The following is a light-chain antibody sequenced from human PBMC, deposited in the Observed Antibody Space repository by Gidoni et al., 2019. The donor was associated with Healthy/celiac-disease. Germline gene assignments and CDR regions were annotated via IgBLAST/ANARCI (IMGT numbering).Light chain of an antibody. CDR3: QQSYSTPPLT. Sequence: IQMTQSPSSLSASVGDRVTITCRASQSISSYLNWYQQKPGKAPKLLIYAASSLQSGVPSRFSGSGYGTDFTLTISSLQPEDFATYYCQQSYSTPPLTFGGGTKVEIK. CDR1: QSISSY. V-gene: IGKV1-39*01. CDR2: AAS. J-gene: IGKJ4*01.